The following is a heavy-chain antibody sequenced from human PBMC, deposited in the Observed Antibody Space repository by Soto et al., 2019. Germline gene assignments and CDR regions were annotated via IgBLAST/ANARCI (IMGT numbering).Heavy chain of an antibody. CDR3: AREEDGYNTGLDY. J-gene: IGHJ4*02. V-gene: IGHV3-21*01. CDR1: GFTFSSYS. CDR2: ISSSSSFM. D-gene: IGHD1-1*01. Sequence: GGSLRLSCAASGFTFSSYSMNWVRQAPGKGLEWVSSISSSSSFMYYPASVKGRFTISRDNAKNSLYLQMNSLRAEDTAVYYCAREEDGYNTGLDYWGQGTLVTVSS.